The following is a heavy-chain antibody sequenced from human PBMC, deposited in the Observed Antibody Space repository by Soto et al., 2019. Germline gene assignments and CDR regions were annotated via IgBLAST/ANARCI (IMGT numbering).Heavy chain of an antibody. CDR3: ARDLRNHDFWSLYGMDV. D-gene: IGHD3-3*01. Sequence: SGGSLRLSCAASGFTFSSYAMHWVRQAPGKGLEWVAVISYDGSNKYYADSVKGRFTISRDNSKNTLYLQMNSLRAEDTAVYYCARDLRNHDFWSLYGMDVWGQGTTVTVSS. V-gene: IGHV3-30-3*01. J-gene: IGHJ6*02. CDR1: GFTFSSYA. CDR2: ISYDGSNK.